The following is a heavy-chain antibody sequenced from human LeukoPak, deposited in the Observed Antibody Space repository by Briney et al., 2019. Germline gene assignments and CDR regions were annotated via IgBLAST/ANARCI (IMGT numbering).Heavy chain of an antibody. CDR3: ARAGYYYDSSGYHYYFDY. Sequence: GGSLRLSCAASGFTFSSYSMNWVRQAPGKGLEWVSSISSSSSYIYYADSVKGRFTISRGNAKNSLYLQMNSLRAEDTAVYYCARAGYYYDSSGYHYYFDYWGQGTLVTVSS. CDR2: ISSSSSYI. CDR1: GFTFSSYS. J-gene: IGHJ4*02. D-gene: IGHD3-22*01. V-gene: IGHV3-21*01.